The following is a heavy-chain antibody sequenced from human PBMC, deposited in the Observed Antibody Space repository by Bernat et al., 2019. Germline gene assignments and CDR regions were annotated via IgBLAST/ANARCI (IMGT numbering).Heavy chain of an antibody. D-gene: IGHD4-11*01. Sequence: QVQLVQSGAEVKKPGASVKVSCKASGYTFTGYYLHWVRQAPGHGLEWMVWVNPNSDATNYAQKFQGRVTMTRDASINTVYMELSSLTSDDTAVYYCAKEDRNFIDYWGQGTLVTVSS. CDR3: AKEDRNFIDY. V-gene: IGHV1-2*02. J-gene: IGHJ4*02. CDR1: GYTFTGYY. CDR2: VNPNSDAT.